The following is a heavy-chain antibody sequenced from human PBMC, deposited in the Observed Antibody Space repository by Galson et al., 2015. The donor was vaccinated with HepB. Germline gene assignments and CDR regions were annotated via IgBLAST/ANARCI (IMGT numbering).Heavy chain of an antibody. CDR2: ILYTGSNK. CDR1: GFTFSSYA. J-gene: IGHJ5*02. D-gene: IGHD3-16*02. V-gene: IGHV3-30-3*01. Sequence: SLRLSCAASGFTFSSYAMHWVRQAPGKGLEWVAVILYTGSNKYYAGSVKGRFTISRDNSKNTLYLQMNSLRAEDTAVYYCARVSLRFGELSLNWFDPWGQGTLVTVSS. CDR3: ARVSLRFGELSLNWFDP.